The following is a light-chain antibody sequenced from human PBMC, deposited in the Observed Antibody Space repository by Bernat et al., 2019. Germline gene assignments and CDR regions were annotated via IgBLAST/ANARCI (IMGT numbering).Light chain of an antibody. CDR3: CSYAGTYSWV. V-gene: IGLV2-11*01. J-gene: IGLJ3*02. CDR1: SSDVGGYNF. CDR2: DVS. Sequence: QSALTQPHPVSGSPGQSVTISCTGTSSDVGGYNFVSWYQQHPAKAPKLLIYDVSKRPSGVPHRFSGSKSGNTASLSISGLQAEDEADYYCCSYAGTYSWVFGGGTKLTVL.